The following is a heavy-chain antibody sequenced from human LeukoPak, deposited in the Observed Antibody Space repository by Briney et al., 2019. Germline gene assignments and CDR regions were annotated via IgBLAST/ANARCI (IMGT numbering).Heavy chain of an antibody. V-gene: IGHV1-8*01. CDR2: MNPNSGNT. CDR3: ARGQVGSSGWYYYYYYGMDV. D-gene: IGHD6-19*01. CDR1: GYTFTSYD. J-gene: IGHJ6*02. Sequence: GASVKVSCEASGYTFTSYDINWVRQAPGQGLEWMGWMNPNSGNTGYAQKFQGRVTMTRNTSISTAYMELSSLRSEDTAVYYCARGQVGSSGWYYYYYYGMDVWGQGTTVTVSS.